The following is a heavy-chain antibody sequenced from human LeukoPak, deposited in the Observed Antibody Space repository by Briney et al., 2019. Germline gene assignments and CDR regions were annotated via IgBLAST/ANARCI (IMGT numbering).Heavy chain of an antibody. CDR3: ARASGTFTMVRGVTRLDY. V-gene: IGHV4-31*03. D-gene: IGHD3-10*01. Sequence: SETLSLTCTVSGGSISSGGYYWSWIRQHPGKGLEWIGYIYYSGSTYYNPSLKSRVTISVDTSKNQFSLKLSSVTAADTAVYYCARASGTFTMVRGVTRLDYWGQGTLVTVSS. J-gene: IGHJ4*02. CDR1: GGSISSGGYY. CDR2: IYYSGST.